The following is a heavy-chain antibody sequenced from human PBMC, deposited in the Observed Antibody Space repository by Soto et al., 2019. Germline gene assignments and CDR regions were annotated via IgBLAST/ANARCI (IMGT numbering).Heavy chain of an antibody. J-gene: IGHJ4*02. CDR1: GYTFSNYG. CDR3: ARDSYYGSGNYIPFEY. CDR2: ISAHNGNT. D-gene: IGHD3-10*01. V-gene: IGHV1-18*01. Sequence: QVRLVQSGAEVKKPEASVKVYCKAFGYTFSNYGVAWVRQAPGQGLEWMGWISAHNGNTNYGQNLQDRLTMTTDTSTNTAYMELRSLTSDDTAVYYCARDSYYGSGNYIPFEYWCQGTLVTVSS.